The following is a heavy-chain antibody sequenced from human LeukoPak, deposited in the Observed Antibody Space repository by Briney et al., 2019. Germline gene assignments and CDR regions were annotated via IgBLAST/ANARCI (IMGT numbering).Heavy chain of an antibody. J-gene: IGHJ5*02. CDR3: ARETPAVRNNCFDP. CDR2: VSYSGNT. V-gene: IGHV4-39*02. CDR1: GGSISSSNYY. D-gene: IGHD2-2*01. Sequence: KPSETLSLTCTVSGGSISSSNYYWGWVRQPPGKGLEWIGSVSYSGNTYYNTSLRSRVTISIDTSRNQFSLKVTSVTAADTAVYYCARETPAVRNNCFDPWGQGTLVTVSS.